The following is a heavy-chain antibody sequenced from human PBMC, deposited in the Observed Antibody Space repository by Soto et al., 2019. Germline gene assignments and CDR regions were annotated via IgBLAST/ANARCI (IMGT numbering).Heavy chain of an antibody. CDR2: ISSSSYI. V-gene: IGHV3-21*01. Sequence: GGSLRLSCAASGFTFSSYSMNWVRQAPGKGLEWVSSISSSSYIYYADSVKGRFTISRDNAKNSLYLQMNSLRAEDTAVYYCARLYSSSSFDYWGQGTLVTVSS. D-gene: IGHD6-6*01. J-gene: IGHJ4*02. CDR1: GFTFSSYS. CDR3: ARLYSSSSFDY.